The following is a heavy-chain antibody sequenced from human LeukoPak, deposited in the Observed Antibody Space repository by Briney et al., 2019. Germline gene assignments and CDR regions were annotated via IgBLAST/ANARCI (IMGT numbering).Heavy chain of an antibody. CDR2: INPSGGST. CDR1: GYTFTSYY. Sequence: ASVKVSCKASGYTFTSYYMHWVRQAPGQGLEWMGIINPSGGSTSYAQKFQGRVTMTRDTSTSTVYMELSSLRSEDTAVCYCARDRSRDAFDIWGQGTMVTVSS. D-gene: IGHD2-15*01. V-gene: IGHV1-46*01. CDR3: ARDRSRDAFDI. J-gene: IGHJ3*02.